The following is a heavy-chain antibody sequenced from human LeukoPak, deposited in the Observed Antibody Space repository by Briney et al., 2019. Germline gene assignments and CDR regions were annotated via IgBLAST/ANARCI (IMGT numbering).Heavy chain of an antibody. V-gene: IGHV3-23*01. J-gene: IGHJ3*02. CDR3: AKDAKPYYYDSSGYYYAGAFDI. Sequence: PGGSLRLTCAASGFTFSSYAMSWVRQAPGKGLEWVSAISGSGGSTYYADSVKGRFTISRDNSKNTLHLQMNSLRADDTAVYYCAKDAKPYYYDSSGYYYAGAFDIWGQGTMVTVSS. CDR2: ISGSGGST. D-gene: IGHD3-22*01. CDR1: GFTFSSYA.